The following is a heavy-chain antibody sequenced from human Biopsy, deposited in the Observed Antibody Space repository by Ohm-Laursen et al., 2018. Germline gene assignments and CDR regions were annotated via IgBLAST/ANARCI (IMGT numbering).Heavy chain of an antibody. J-gene: IGHJ6*02. CDR2: YDPEDDKK. CDR3: ATVRWGGDYYSAMDV. Sequence: AASVKVSCNLSGYSLSQLAIHWVRQAPGKGLEWVGGYDPEDDKKVYGQSLQGRVTMSEDTSADTAYMVLSRLKSEDTAVYYCATVRWGGDYYSAMDVWGQGTTVTVSS. CDR1: GYSLSQLA. V-gene: IGHV1-24*01. D-gene: IGHD2-21*02.